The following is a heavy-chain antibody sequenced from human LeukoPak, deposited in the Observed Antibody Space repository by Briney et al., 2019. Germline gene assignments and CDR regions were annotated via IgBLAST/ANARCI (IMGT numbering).Heavy chain of an antibody. Sequence: ASVKVSCKASGYTFTSYGISWVRQAPGQGLEWMGWISAYNGNTNYAQKLQGRVTMTTATSTSTAYMELRSLRSDDTAVYYCARGPGGRSGYYPLEDNYYYYYMDVWGKGTTVTVSS. CDR1: GYTFTSYG. CDR3: ARGPGGRSGYYPLEDNYYYYYMDV. J-gene: IGHJ6*03. D-gene: IGHD3-22*01. CDR2: ISAYNGNT. V-gene: IGHV1-18*01.